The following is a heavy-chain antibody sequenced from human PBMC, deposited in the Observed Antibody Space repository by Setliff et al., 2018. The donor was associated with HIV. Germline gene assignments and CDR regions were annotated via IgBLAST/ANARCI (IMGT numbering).Heavy chain of an antibody. CDR3: ARVGRNFVATMSADYYYYMDV. CDR1: GYTFTGYY. V-gene: IGHV1-2*02. Sequence: GASVKVSCKASGYTFTGYYMHWVRQAPGQGLEWMGWINPNSGGTNYAQKFQGRVTMTRDTSISTAYMELGRLRSDDTAVYYCARVGRNFVATMSADYYYYMDVWGKGTTVTVSS. J-gene: IGHJ6*03. D-gene: IGHD5-12*01. CDR2: INPNSGGT.